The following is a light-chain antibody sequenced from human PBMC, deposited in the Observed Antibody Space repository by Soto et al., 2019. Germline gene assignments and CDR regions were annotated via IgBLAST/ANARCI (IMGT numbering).Light chain of an antibody. CDR1: SSVVGGYNY. V-gene: IGLV2-11*01. CDR3: CSYTGSYAVV. Sequence: QSVLTQPRSVSRSPGQSVTISCTGTSSVVGGYNYVSWYQQHPGKAPKLMIYDVSKRPSGVPDRFSGSKSGNTASLTISGLQAEDEADYYCCSYTGSYAVVFGGGTKVTVL. CDR2: DVS. J-gene: IGLJ2*01.